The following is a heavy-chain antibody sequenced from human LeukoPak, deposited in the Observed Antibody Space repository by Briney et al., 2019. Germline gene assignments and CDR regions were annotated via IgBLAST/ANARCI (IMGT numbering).Heavy chain of an antibody. CDR3: APGDYYFDY. V-gene: IGHV1-2*02. Sequence: ASVKVACMPAGYTFTGYYMHWVRQAPGQGLEWMGWINPNSGGTNYAQKFQGRVTMTRDTSISTAYMELSRLRSDDTAVYYCAPGDYYFDYWGQGTLVTVSS. D-gene: IGHD1-26*01. J-gene: IGHJ4*02. CDR1: GYTFTGYY. CDR2: INPNSGGT.